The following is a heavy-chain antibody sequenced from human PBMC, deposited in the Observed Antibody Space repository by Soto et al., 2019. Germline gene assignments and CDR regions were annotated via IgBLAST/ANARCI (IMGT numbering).Heavy chain of an antibody. CDR2: INSDGSST. CDR3: ARPISGGIAVAVVCDC. J-gene: IGHJ4*02. V-gene: IGHV3-74*01. Sequence: GGSLRLSCAASGFTFSSYWMHWVRQAPGKGLVWVSRINSDGSSTSYADSVKGRFTISRDNAKNTLYLQMNSLRAEDTAVYYCARPISGGIAVAVVCDCWGQGTLVTVSS. CDR1: GFTFSSYW. D-gene: IGHD6-19*01.